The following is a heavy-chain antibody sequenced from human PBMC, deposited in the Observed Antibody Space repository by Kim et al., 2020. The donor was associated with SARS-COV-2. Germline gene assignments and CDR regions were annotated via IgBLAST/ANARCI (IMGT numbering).Heavy chain of an antibody. V-gene: IGHV7-4-1*02. CDR1: GYTFTSYA. CDR2: INTNTGNP. CDR3: AREPTYYDILTGYQNLGPIEY. Sequence: ASVKVSCKASGYTFTSYAMNWVRQAPGQGLEWMGWINTNTGNPTYAQGFTGRFVFSLDTSVSTAYLQISSLKAEDTAVYYCAREPTYYDILTGYQNLGPIEYWGQGTLVTVSS. J-gene: IGHJ4*02. D-gene: IGHD3-9*01.